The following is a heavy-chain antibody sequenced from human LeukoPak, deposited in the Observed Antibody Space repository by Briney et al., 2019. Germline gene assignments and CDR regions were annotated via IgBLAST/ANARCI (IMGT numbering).Heavy chain of an antibody. CDR1: GGSISSGGYY. J-gene: IGHJ4*02. CDR2: ISDTGTT. D-gene: IGHD3-3*01. CDR3: ARGDFWSGYPPFFDY. Sequence: SETLSLTCTVSGGSISSGGYYWGWIRQPPGKGLEWIGHISDTGTTYSNPSLRSRLTMSVDRSKNQFSLKMSSVTAADTAVYYCARGDFWSGYPPFFDYWGQGNLVTVSS. V-gene: IGHV4-30-2*01.